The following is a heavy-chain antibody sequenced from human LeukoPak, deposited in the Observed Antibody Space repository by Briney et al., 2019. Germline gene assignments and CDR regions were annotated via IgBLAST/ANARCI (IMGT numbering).Heavy chain of an antibody. V-gene: IGHV3-53*04. CDR1: GFTVSSNY. CDR3: AKGNTYYDFWSGYLSY. CDR2: IYTGGGT. J-gene: IGHJ4*02. Sequence: GGSLRLSCAASGFTVSSNYMTWVRQAPGKGLEWVSVIYTGGGTYYADSVKGRFTISRHNSKNTLYLEMNSLRAEDTAVYYCAKGNTYYDFWSGYLSYWGQGTLVTVSS. D-gene: IGHD3-3*01.